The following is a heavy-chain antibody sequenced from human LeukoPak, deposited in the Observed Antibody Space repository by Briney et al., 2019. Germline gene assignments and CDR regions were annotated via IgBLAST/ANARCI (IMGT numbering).Heavy chain of an antibody. Sequence: GASVKVSCKASGYTFTSYAMHWVRQAPGQRLEWMGWINTGNGNTKYSQESQGRVTITRDTSASTAYMELSSLRSDDMAVYYCARVVRYSGGPLTDLLPYYFDYWGQGTLVTVSS. V-gene: IGHV1-3*03. CDR1: GYTFTSYA. CDR3: ARVVRYSGGPLTDLLPYYFDY. D-gene: IGHD6-19*01. CDR2: INTGNGNT. J-gene: IGHJ4*02.